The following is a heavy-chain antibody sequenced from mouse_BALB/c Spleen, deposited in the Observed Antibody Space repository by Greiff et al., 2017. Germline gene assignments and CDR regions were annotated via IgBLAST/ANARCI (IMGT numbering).Heavy chain of an antibody. J-gene: IGHJ3*01. CDR1: GYAFSSSW. V-gene: IGHV1-82*01. Sequence: QVQLQQSGPELVKPGASVKISCKASGYAFSSSWMNWVKQRPGQGLEWIGRIYPGDGDTNYNGKFKGKATLTADKSSSTAYMQLSSLTSVDSAVYFCARSEGDRGFAYWGQGTLVTVSA. CDR2: IYPGDGDT. D-gene: IGHD3-3*01. CDR3: ARSEGDRGFAY.